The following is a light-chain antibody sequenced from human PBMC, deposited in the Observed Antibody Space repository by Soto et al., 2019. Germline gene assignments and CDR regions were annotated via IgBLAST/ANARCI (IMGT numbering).Light chain of an antibody. CDR2: RDS. CDR1: KLGDKY. CDR3: QAWDSSTPYV. Sequence: SSELTQPPSVSVSPGQTASITCSGDKLGDKYACWYQQKPGQSPVLVIYRDSKRPSGIPERFSGSNSGNTATLTISGTQAMDEADYYCQAWDSSTPYVFGTGTKLTVL. J-gene: IGLJ1*01. V-gene: IGLV3-1*01.